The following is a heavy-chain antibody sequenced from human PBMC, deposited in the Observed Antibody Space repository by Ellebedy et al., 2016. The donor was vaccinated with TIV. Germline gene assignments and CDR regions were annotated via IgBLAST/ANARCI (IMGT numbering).Heavy chain of an antibody. CDR1: GLTFSLFA. Sequence: GGSLRLSCAASGLTFSLFAMHWVCQAPGKGLEWLSVISGDGSSTYFTDSVKGRLTITRENSKNTLYLQMNRLTTEDTAVYYCAKGSSSGFNYDRVGFDNWGQGTLVTVSS. CDR3: AKGSSSGFNYDRVGFDN. D-gene: IGHD3-22*01. V-gene: IGHV3-23*01. J-gene: IGHJ4*02. CDR2: ISGDGSST.